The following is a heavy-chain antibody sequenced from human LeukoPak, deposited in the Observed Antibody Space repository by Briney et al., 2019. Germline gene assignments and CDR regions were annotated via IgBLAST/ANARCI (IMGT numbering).Heavy chain of an antibody. J-gene: IGHJ3*02. V-gene: IGHV3-66*02. CDR1: GFTVSSSY. CDR3: ARLYDSSSYGAFDI. Sequence: GGSLRLSCAASGFTVSSSYMGWVRQAPGKGLEGVSVLYSGGSTYYPDSVKGRFTISRDNSQNTLYLQMDSLRTEVTAVYYCARLYDSSSYGAFDIWGQGTTVTVSS. CDR2: LYSGGST. D-gene: IGHD3-22*01.